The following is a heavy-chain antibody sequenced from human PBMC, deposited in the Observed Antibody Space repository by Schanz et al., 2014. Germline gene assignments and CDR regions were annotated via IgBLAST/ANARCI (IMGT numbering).Heavy chain of an antibody. J-gene: IGHJ4*02. CDR2: ISAYNGNT. Sequence: QVQLVQSGDEVKKPGASVKVSCQTSGYTFTAYGINWVRQAPGQGLEWMGWISAYNGNTNYAQKLQSRVTMTTDTSTSTAYMELRSLRSDDTAVYYCARGGYSSGWYDRDIAHFDYWGQGTLVIVSS. CDR3: ARGGYSSGWYDRDIAHFDY. D-gene: IGHD6-19*01. CDR1: GYTFTAYG. V-gene: IGHV1-18*01.